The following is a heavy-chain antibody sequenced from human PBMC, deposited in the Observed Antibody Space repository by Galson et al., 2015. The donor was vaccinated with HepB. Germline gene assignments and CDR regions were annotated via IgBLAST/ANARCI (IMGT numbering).Heavy chain of an antibody. D-gene: IGHD4-23*01. CDR1: GITVSSNY. J-gene: IGHJ5*02. CDR2: IYSGGST. Sequence: SLRLSCAASGITVSSNYLSWVRQAPGKGLEWVSVIYSGGSTYYADSVKGRFTISRDNSKNTLYLQMNSLRVEDTAVYYCVFLRGNDLKPLDHWGQGTLVTVSS. V-gene: IGHV3-66*01. CDR3: VFLRGNDLKPLDH.